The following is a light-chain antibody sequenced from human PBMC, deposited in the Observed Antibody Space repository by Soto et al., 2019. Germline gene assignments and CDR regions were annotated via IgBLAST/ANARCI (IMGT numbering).Light chain of an antibody. Sequence: ETVLTQSPGTLSLSPGERATLSCRASQSFISSNLAWYQQKPGQAPRLLIYGASTRATGIPARFSGSGSGTDFTLTISSLEAEDVAFYWCQQYFDVPFTFGGGTKVDI. V-gene: IGKV3-20*01. CDR1: QSFISSN. CDR3: QQYFDVPFT. J-gene: IGKJ4*01. CDR2: GAS.